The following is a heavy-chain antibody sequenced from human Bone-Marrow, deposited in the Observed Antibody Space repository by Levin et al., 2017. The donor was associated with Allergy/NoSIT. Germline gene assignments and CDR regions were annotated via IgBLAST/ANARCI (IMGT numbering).Heavy chain of an antibody. Sequence: SETLSLTCAVYGGSFSGYYWSWIRQPPGKGLEWIGEINHSGSTNYNPSLKSRVTISVDTSKNQFSLKLSSVTAADTAVYYCARGTITFGGVIYRDYFDYWGQGTLVTVSS. D-gene: IGHD3-16*02. CDR3: ARGTITFGGVIYRDYFDY. CDR2: INHSGST. J-gene: IGHJ4*02. V-gene: IGHV4-34*01. CDR1: GGSFSGYY.